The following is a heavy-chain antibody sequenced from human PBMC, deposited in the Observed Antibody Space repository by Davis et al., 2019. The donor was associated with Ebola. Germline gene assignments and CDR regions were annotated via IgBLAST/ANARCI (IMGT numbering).Heavy chain of an antibody. CDR2: IYYSGVT. D-gene: IGHD4-11*01. J-gene: IGHJ4*02. Sequence: MPSETLSLTCTVSGGSMSGYYWSCIRQTPGRGLEWIANIYYSGVTNYSPSLESRATISGDTSKNQFSLTLRSLTAADSAVYYCARTPQYTNYGSFFDQWGQGTLVTVSS. CDR1: GGSMSGYY. CDR3: ARTPQYTNYGSFFDQ. V-gene: IGHV4-59*01.